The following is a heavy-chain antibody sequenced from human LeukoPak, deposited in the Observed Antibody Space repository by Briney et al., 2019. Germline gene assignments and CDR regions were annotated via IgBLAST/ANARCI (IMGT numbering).Heavy chain of an antibody. D-gene: IGHD4-11*01. J-gene: IGHJ4*02. CDR1: GYTFTSYD. V-gene: IGHV1-8*01. Sequence: ASVKVSCKASGYTFTSYDINWVRQATGQGLEWMGWMNPNSGNTGYAQKFQGRVTMTRNTSISTAYMELSSLRSEDTAVYYCATNIGGGSNYGLYFDYWGQGTLVTVSS. CDR3: ATNIGGGSNYGLYFDY. CDR2: MNPNSGNT.